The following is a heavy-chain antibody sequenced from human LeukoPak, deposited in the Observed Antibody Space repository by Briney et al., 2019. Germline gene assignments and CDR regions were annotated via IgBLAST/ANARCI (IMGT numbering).Heavy chain of an antibody. D-gene: IGHD4-11*01. V-gene: IGHV3-33*06. CDR1: GFTFNHYA. CDR3: AKDAQRGFDYSNSLEY. Sequence: PWGSLTLSCAATGFTFNHYAMHWVRQAPGKGLEWVAVIWSDATNRYYADSVKGRFTTSRDDAGKTLYLQMSSLRPEDTGVYYCAKDAQRGFDYSNSLEYWGQGTPVTVST. J-gene: IGHJ4*02. CDR2: IWSDATNR.